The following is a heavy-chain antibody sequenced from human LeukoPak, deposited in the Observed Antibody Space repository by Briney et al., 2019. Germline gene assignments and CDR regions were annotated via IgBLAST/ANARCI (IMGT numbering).Heavy chain of an antibody. J-gene: IGHJ3*02. V-gene: IGHV4-34*01. Sequence: SETLSLTCAVYGGSFSGYYWSWIRQPPGKGLEWIGEINHSGSTNYNPSLKSRVTISVDTSKNQFSLKLSSVTAADTAVYYCARRVDVAYDAFDIWGQGTMVTVSS. D-gene: IGHD5-12*01. CDR1: GGSFSGYY. CDR3: ARRVDVAYDAFDI. CDR2: INHSGST.